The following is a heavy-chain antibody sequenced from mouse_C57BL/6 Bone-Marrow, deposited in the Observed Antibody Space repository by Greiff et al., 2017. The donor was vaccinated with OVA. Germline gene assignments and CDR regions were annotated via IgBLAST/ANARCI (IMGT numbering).Heavy chain of an antibody. CDR3: ARSLWLRRFDY. Sequence: EVQLQQSGPELVKPGASVKISCKASGYSFTGYYMNWVKQSPEKSLEWIGRIDPNSGGTKYNEKFKSKATLTVDKPSSTAYMQLSSLTSEDSAVYYCARSLWLRRFDYWGQGTTLTVSS. CDR1: GYSFTGYY. V-gene: IGHV1-42*01. J-gene: IGHJ2*01. CDR2: IDPNSGGT. D-gene: IGHD2-2*01.